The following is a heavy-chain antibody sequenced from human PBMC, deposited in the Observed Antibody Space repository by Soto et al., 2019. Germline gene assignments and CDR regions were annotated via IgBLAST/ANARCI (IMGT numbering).Heavy chain of an antibody. CDR1: GFTFSSYA. D-gene: IGHD6-13*01. Sequence: GGSLRLSCAASGFTFSSYAMHWVRQAPGKGLEYVSAISSNGGSTYYANSVKGRFTISRDNSKNTLYLQMGSLRAEDMAVYYFARDRLAAAGTSWFDPWGQGTLVTV. J-gene: IGHJ5*02. CDR2: ISSNGGST. V-gene: IGHV3-64*01. CDR3: ARDRLAAAGTSWFDP.